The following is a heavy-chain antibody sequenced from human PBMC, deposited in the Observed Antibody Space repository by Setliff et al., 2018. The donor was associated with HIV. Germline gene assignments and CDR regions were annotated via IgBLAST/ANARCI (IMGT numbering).Heavy chain of an antibody. J-gene: IGHJ3*02. CDR3: AREVDESFDI. Sequence: ASVKVSCKASGYSFPSYDIHWVRQATGQGLEWMGWMNPNSGHTGYAHKFQGRVTMTRDTSISTAYMELASLTSDDTAVYFCAREVDESFDIWGQGTMVTVSS. D-gene: IGHD2-15*01. CDR1: GYSFPSYD. CDR2: MNPNSGHT. V-gene: IGHV1-8*01.